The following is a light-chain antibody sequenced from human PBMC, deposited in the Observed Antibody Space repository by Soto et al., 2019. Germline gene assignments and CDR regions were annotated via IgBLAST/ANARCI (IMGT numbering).Light chain of an antibody. V-gene: IGKV3-20*01. Sequence: EIVLTQSPGTLSLSPGARVTLSCRASQTVTSSYLGWYQQKPGQAPRLLIYGASSRATGVPDRFSGSGSGTDFTLNISRLEPEDFAVYYCQQYGGSPLTFGPGTKVDIK. J-gene: IGKJ3*01. CDR1: QTVTSSY. CDR3: QQYGGSPLT. CDR2: GAS.